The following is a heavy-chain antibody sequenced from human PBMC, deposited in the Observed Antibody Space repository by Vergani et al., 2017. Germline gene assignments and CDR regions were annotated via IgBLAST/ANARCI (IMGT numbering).Heavy chain of an antibody. J-gene: IGHJ5*01. V-gene: IGHV3-74*03. D-gene: IGHD3-9*01. CDR3: ASARCIETCYMSNWRDS. Sequence: DVHLAESGGGFFQPGGSLRLSCSASGFSFNSYWMHWVRQVPGKGLLWVSLIKSDGSITAYADCVKGRFTISRDNAQNTLYLQMNSLRVEDTGVYYCASARCIETCYMSNWRDSWGQGTLVTGSS. CDR2: IKSDGSIT. CDR1: GFSFNSYW.